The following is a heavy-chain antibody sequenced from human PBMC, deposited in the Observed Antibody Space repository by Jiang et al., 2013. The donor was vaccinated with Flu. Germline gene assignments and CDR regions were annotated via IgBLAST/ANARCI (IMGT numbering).Heavy chain of an antibody. CDR1: GDSVSSNSAA. CDR2: TYYRSKWYN. D-gene: IGHD6-13*01. J-gene: IGHJ1*01. Sequence: TCAISGDSVSSNSAAWNWIRQSPSRGLEWLGRTYYRSKWYNEYAVSVKSRITINPDTSKNQFSLHLNSVTPDDTAVYYCAAAAGYIHHWGQGTLVTVSS. CDR3: AAAAGYIHH. V-gene: IGHV6-1*01.